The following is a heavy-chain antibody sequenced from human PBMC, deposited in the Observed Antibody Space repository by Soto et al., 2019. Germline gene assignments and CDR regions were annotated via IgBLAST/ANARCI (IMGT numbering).Heavy chain of an antibody. CDR2: ISGRGGNT. J-gene: IGHJ4*02. V-gene: IGHV3-23*01. D-gene: IGHD2-15*01. CDR1: GFTFSNYA. Sequence: GGSLRLSCAASGFTFSNYAMSWVRQAPGKGLEWVSTISGRGGNTYYADSVKGRFTISRDNSRNTLYLQMDSVRVEASAVYSFAKAGCSGGTCYIYYFDYWGQGALVTVSS. CDR3: AKAGCSGGTCYIYYFDY.